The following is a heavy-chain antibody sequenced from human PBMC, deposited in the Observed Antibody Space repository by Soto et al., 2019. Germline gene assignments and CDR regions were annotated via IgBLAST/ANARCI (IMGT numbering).Heavy chain of an antibody. CDR2: ISQSGST. Sequence: SETLSLTCAVYGGSFSGYYWNWIRQPPGKGLEWIGEISQSGSTNYNPSLKGRVTISVDTSKNQFSLKLSSLTAADASVYYCARVPAYSSSWYVGFWNYYGMDVWGQGTTVTVSS. CDR1: GGSFSGYY. D-gene: IGHD6-13*01. V-gene: IGHV4-34*01. J-gene: IGHJ6*02. CDR3: ARVPAYSSSWYVGFWNYYGMDV.